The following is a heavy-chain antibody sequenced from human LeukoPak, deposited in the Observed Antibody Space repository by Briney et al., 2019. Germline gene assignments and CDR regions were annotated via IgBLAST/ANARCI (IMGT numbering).Heavy chain of an antibody. V-gene: IGHV1-2*02. J-gene: IGHJ4*02. CDR2: INPNSGGT. CDR1: GYTFTDYY. CDR3: ARCVDNWNDVDYFDY. Sequence: ASVTVSFKASGYTFTDYYMHWVRQAPGQGLEWMGWINPNSGGTNYAQKFQGRVTMTRDTSISTAYMELSRLRSDDTAVYYCARCVDNWNDVDYFDYWGQGTLVTVSS. D-gene: IGHD1-20*01.